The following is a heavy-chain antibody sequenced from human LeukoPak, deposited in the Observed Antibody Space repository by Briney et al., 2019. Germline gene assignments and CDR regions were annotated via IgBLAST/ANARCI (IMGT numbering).Heavy chain of an antibody. CDR3: ARVRITMIRGGFDP. V-gene: IGHV4-59*08. CDR1: GGSISSYY. Sequence: SETLSLTCTVSGGSISSYYWSWIRQPPGKGLEWIGTIYHSGSTYYSPSLKSRVTISVDTSKNQFSLKLNSVTVADTAVYYCARVRITMIRGGFDPWGQGTLVTVSS. J-gene: IGHJ5*02. D-gene: IGHD3-10*01. CDR2: IYHSGST.